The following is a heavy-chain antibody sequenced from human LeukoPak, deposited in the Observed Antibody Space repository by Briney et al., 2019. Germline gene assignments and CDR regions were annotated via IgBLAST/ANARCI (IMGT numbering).Heavy chain of an antibody. CDR2: ISTSSSYI. D-gene: IGHD2-15*01. J-gene: IGHJ4*02. V-gene: IGHV3-21*01. CDR3: ARGGGYCSGGSCPTPDY. Sequence: PGRSLRLSCAASGFTFSSYSMNWVRQAPGKGLEWVSSISTSSSYIYYADSVKGRFTISRDNAKNSLYLQMNSLRAEDTAVYYCARGGGYCSGGSCPTPDYWGQGTLVTASS. CDR1: GFTFSSYS.